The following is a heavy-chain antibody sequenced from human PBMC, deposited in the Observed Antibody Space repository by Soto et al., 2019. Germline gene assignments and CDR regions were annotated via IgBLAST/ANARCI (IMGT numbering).Heavy chain of an antibody. J-gene: IGHJ6*02. Sequence: QVQLVESGGGVVQPGRSLRLSCAASGFTFSSYAVHWVRQAPGKGLEWVAVISYDGSNKYYADSVKGRFTISRDNSKNTLYLQMNSLRAEDTAVYYCARDVESGSSQYYYYYYGMDVWGQGTTVTVSS. V-gene: IGHV3-30-3*01. CDR1: GFTFSSYA. CDR2: ISYDGSNK. D-gene: IGHD1-26*01. CDR3: ARDVESGSSQYYYYYYGMDV.